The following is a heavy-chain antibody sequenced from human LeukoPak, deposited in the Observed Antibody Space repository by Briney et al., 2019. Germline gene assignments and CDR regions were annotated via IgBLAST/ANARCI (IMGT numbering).Heavy chain of an antibody. J-gene: IGHJ3*02. CDR2: ISSSGTYV. Sequence: GGSLRLSCAASGFTFSSYSMNWVRQAPGKGLEWVSSISSSGTYVYYADSVKGRLTISRDNAKNSLSLQMNSLRADDAAVYYCARASSKQLAGYLPDGFDIWGQGTMVTVSS. CDR3: ARASSKQLAGYLPDGFDI. V-gene: IGHV3-21*01. D-gene: IGHD3-9*01. CDR1: GFTFSSYS.